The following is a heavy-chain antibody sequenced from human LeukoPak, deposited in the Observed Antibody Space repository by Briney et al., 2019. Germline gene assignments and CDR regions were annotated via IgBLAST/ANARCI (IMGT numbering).Heavy chain of an antibody. Sequence: GESLKISCKGSGYSFTSYWIGWVRQMPGKGLEWVAIIYPGDSDTRYSPSFRGQVTISADKSISTAYLQWSSLKASDTAMYYCASRTDSYGPPYYFDYWGQGTLVTVSS. J-gene: IGHJ4*02. CDR2: IYPGDSDT. D-gene: IGHD5-18*01. CDR3: ASRTDSYGPPYYFDY. CDR1: GYSFTSYW. V-gene: IGHV5-51*01.